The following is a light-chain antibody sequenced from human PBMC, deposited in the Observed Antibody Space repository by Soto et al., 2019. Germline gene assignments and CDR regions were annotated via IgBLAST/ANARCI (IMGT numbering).Light chain of an antibody. V-gene: IGKV1-9*01. J-gene: IGKJ1*01. Sequence: DIHLTQSPSFLSASVGDRVTITCRASQGISSYLAWYQQKPGKAPKLLIYAASTLQSGVPSRFSGSGSGTEFTLTISSLQPEDFATYYCQQLNSYPPWTFGQGTKVDTK. CDR2: AAS. CDR3: QQLNSYPPWT. CDR1: QGISSY.